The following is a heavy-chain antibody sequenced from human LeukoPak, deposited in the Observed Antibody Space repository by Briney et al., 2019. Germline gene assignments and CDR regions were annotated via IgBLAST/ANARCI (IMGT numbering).Heavy chain of an antibody. CDR1: GYTFTSYY. D-gene: IGHD3-10*01. V-gene: IGHV1-46*01. CDR3: AREKTITVPLRDHAFDL. CDR2: INPSGGST. J-gene: IGHJ3*01. Sequence: ASVKVSCKASGYTFTSYYMHWVRQAPGQGLEWMGIINPSGGSTSYAQKFQGRVTMTRDTSTSTVYMELSSLRAEDTAVYFCAREKTITVPLRDHAFDLWGQGILVTVSS.